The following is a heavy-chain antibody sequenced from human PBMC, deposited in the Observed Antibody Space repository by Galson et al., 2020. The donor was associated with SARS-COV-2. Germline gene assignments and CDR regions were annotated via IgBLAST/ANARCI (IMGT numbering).Heavy chain of an antibody. CDR2: ISYDGSNK. CDR1: GFTFSSHA. CDR3: ASSILAYYFDY. J-gene: IGHJ4*02. D-gene: IGHD2-2*01. V-gene: IGHV3-30*01. Sequence: GESLKISCAASGFTFSSHAMHWVRQAPGKGLEWVAVISYDGSNKYYADSVKGRFTISRDNSKNTLYLQMNSLRAEDTAVYYCASSILAYYFDYWGQGTLVTVSS.